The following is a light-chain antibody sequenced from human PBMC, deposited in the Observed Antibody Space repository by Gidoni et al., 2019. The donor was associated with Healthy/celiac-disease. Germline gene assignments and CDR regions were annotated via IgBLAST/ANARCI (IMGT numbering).Light chain of an antibody. CDR3: MQDLQTPFT. CDR1: QSLLHSNGINY. J-gene: IGKJ5*01. CDR2: LGS. V-gene: IGKV2-28*01. Sequence: DIVMSQSPPSLPVTPTEPASISCRSSQSLLHSNGINYLDWYQQKPGQSQLLLFYLGSNRASVVPDRFSGSGSGTYFTLIISRVDAEDVGVYYCMQDLQTPFTFGQGTRLEIK.